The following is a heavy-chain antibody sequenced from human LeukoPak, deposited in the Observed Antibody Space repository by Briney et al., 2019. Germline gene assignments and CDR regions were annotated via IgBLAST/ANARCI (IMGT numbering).Heavy chain of an antibody. Sequence: GGSLRLSCVASGFTFSSYAMHWVRQAPGKGLEWVAVISYDGSNKYYADSVKGRFTISRDNSKNTLYLQMNSLRAEDTAVYYCARDSGEVGAASPRCYFDYWGQGTLVTVSS. D-gene: IGHD1-26*01. CDR1: GFTFSSYA. J-gene: IGHJ4*02. V-gene: IGHV3-30*04. CDR2: ISYDGSNK. CDR3: ARDSGEVGAASPRCYFDY.